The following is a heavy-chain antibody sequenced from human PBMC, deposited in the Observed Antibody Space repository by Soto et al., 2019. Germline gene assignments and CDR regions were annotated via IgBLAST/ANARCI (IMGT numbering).Heavy chain of an antibody. D-gene: IGHD1-26*01. V-gene: IGHV1-69*02. CDR2: IIPILGIA. J-gene: IGHJ3*01. Sequence: QVQLVQSGAEVKKPGSSVKVSCKASGGTFSSYTISWVRQAPGQGLEWMGRIIPILGIANYAQKFQGRVTITADKSTSTAYMELSSLRSEDTAVYYCARGWAKLDAFDLWGQGTMVTVSS. CDR1: GGTFSSYT. CDR3: ARGWAKLDAFDL.